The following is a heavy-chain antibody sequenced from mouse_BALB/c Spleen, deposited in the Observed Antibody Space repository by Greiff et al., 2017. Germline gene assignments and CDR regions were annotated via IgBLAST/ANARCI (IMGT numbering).Heavy chain of an antibody. J-gene: IGHJ4*01. CDR1: GFTFSDYY. V-gene: IGHV5-4*02. CDR3: ARGLGNWGYAMDY. Sequence: EVKVVESGGGLVKPGGSLKLSCAASGFTFSDYYMYWVRQTPEKRLEWVATISDGGSYTYYPDSVKGRFTISRDNAKNNLYLQMSSLKSEDTAMYYCARGLGNWGYAMDYWGQGTSVTVSS. CDR2: ISDGGSYT. D-gene: IGHD4-1*01.